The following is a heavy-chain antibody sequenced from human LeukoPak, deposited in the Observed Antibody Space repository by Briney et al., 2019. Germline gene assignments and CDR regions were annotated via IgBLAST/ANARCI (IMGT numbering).Heavy chain of an antibody. V-gene: IGHV5-51*01. CDR1: GYSFTSYW. Sequence: GESLQISCKGSGYSFTSYWIGWVRQMPGKGLEWMGIIYPGDSDTRYSPSFQGQVTISADKSISTAYLQWSSLKASDTAMYYCARHRSYRSGGSCYSDYYYYGMDVWGQGTTVTVSS. CDR2: IYPGDSDT. D-gene: IGHD2-15*01. CDR3: ARHRSYRSGGSCYSDYYYYGMDV. J-gene: IGHJ6*02.